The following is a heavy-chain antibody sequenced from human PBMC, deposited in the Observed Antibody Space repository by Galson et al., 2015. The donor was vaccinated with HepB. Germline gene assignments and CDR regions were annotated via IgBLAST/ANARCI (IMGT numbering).Heavy chain of an antibody. Sequence: SVKVSCKASGYTFTSYGISWVRQAPGQGLEWMGWISAYNGNTNYAQKLQGRVTMTTDTSTSTAYMELRSLRSDDTAVYYCARDSFKYSSSWYFHAFDIWGQGTMVTVSS. CDR3: ARDSFKYSSSWYFHAFDI. CDR1: GYTFTSYG. V-gene: IGHV1-18*01. CDR2: ISAYNGNT. J-gene: IGHJ3*02. D-gene: IGHD6-13*01.